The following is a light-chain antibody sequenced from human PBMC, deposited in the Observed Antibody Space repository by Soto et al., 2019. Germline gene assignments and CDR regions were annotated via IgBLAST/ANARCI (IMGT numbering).Light chain of an antibody. J-gene: IGKJ1*01. V-gene: IGKV1-5*03. CDR3: QQYYSYPWT. Sequence: DIQMTQSPSTLSASVGDRVTITCRASQSVGNWLAWYQHKPGKAPKGLIYKASSLESGAPSRFSGSGSGTEFALTISSLQPDDFATYYFQQYYSYPWTFGQGTTVEIK. CDR2: KAS. CDR1: QSVGNW.